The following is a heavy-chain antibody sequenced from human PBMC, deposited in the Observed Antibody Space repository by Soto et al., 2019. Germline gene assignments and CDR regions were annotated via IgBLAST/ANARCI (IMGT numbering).Heavy chain of an antibody. CDR1: GASISSYY. CDR2: IYYIGST. Sequence: SETLSLTCTVSGASISSYYWSWIRHPPGKGLEWIGYIYYIGSTNYNPALKSRATISVDTSKNQFSRKLSPVTAADTAVYYCARGLRRQLLNWFDPRGQGTLVTVSS. CDR3: ARGLRRQLLNWFDP. J-gene: IGHJ5*02. V-gene: IGHV4-59*01. D-gene: IGHD2-2*01.